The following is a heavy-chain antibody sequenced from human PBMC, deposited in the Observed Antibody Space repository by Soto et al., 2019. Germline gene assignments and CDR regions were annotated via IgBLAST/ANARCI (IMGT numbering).Heavy chain of an antibody. CDR2: ISSSSSYI. CDR3: ARDGYSSSRFDY. CDR1: GFTFSSYS. Sequence: GGSLRLSCAASGFTFSSYSMNWVRQAPGKGLEWVSSISSSSSYIYYADSVKGRFTISRDNTKNSLYLQMNSLRAEDTAVYYCARDGYSSSRFDYWGQGTLVTVSS. D-gene: IGHD6-6*01. J-gene: IGHJ4*02. V-gene: IGHV3-21*01.